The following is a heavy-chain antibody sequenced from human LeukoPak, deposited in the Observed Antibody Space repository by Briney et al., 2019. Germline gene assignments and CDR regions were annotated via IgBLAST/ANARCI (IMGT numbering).Heavy chain of an antibody. Sequence: GGSLRLSCEASGFAFLSNSMNWVRQAPGKGLEWISYITGSGSSTFYADSVKGRFTISRDNAKNSLYLQMNSLRAEDTALYYCAKDSSSYDILTGPDNWGQGTLVTVSS. D-gene: IGHD3-9*01. J-gene: IGHJ4*02. V-gene: IGHV3-48*01. CDR3: AKDSSSYDILTGPDN. CDR2: ITGSGSST. CDR1: GFAFLSNS.